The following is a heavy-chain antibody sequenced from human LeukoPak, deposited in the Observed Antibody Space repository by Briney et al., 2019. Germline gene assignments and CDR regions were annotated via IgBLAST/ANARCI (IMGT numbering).Heavy chain of an antibody. D-gene: IGHD3-3*01. CDR3: ARDLYDFWSGYYPPGC. V-gene: IGHV3-23*01. CDR1: GFAFSSYA. CDR2: IDGGGGRT. Sequence: GGSLRLSCTASGFAFSSYAMSWVRQAPGVGLEWVSAIDGGGGRTWHADSVRGRFTISRDNSKNTPFMQMNSLRAEDTAVYYCARDLYDFWSGYYPPGCWGQGTLVTVSS. J-gene: IGHJ4*02.